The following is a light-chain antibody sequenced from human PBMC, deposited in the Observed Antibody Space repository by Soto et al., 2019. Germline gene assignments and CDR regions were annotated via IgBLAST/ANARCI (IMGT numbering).Light chain of an antibody. CDR1: QSVSSSW. V-gene: IGKV3-20*01. Sequence: EIVLTQSPGTLSLSPGERATLSCRASQSVSSSWLAWYQQKPGQAPRLLIYDASGRATGSPDRFSGSGSETDFTLTISRLEPEDFAVYYCQQYGSSPITFGQGTRLEIK. J-gene: IGKJ5*01. CDR3: QQYGSSPIT. CDR2: DAS.